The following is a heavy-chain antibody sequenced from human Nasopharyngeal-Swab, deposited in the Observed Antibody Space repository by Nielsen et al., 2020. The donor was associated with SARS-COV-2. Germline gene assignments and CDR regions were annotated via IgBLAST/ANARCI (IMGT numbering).Heavy chain of an antibody. CDR3: ARGLIAAAGIFDY. Sequence: GGSLRLSCKGSGYSFTSYWIGWVRQMPGKGLEWMGIIYPGDSDTRYSTSFQGQVTISADKSISTAYLQWSSLKASDTAMYYCARGLIAAAGIFDYWGQGTLVTVSS. J-gene: IGHJ4*02. V-gene: IGHV5-51*01. D-gene: IGHD6-13*01. CDR1: GYSFTSYW. CDR2: IYPGDSDT.